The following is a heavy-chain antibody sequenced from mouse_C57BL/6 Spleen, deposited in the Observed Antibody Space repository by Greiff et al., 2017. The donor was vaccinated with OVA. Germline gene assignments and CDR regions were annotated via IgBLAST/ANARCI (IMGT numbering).Heavy chain of an antibody. V-gene: IGHV5-9-1*02. CDR2: ISSGGDYI. CDR3: TRERGGQLRPLYAMDY. CDR1: GFTFSSYA. D-gene: IGHD3-2*02. J-gene: IGHJ4*01. Sequence: EVQRVESGEGLVKPGGSLKLSCAASGFTFSSYAMSWVRQTPEKRLEWVAYISSGGDYIYYADTVKGRFTISRDNARNTLYLQMSSLKSEDTAMYYCTRERGGQLRPLYAMDYWGQGTSVTVSS.